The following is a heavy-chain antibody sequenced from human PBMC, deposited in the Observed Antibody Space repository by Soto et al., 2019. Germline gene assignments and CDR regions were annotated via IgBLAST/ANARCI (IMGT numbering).Heavy chain of an antibody. Sequence: QVQLQESGPGLVKPSQTLSLTCTVSGGSISSGGYYWSWIRQHPGKGLEWMGYIYYSGSTYYNPSLKSRVTISVDTSKNQFSLKLNSVTAADTAVYYCARSSTSTNYFDYWGQGTLVSVSS. J-gene: IGHJ4*02. CDR3: ARSSTSTNYFDY. CDR2: IYYSGST. CDR1: GGSISSGGYY. D-gene: IGHD2-2*01. V-gene: IGHV4-31*03.